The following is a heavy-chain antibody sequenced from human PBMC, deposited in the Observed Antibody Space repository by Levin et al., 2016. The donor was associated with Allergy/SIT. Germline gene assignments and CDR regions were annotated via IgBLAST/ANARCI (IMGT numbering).Heavy chain of an antibody. CDR3: ARDQRREEASSSMRFDP. D-gene: IGHD3-10*01. V-gene: IGHV4-59*01. J-gene: IGHJ5*02. CDR2: VHYSGLT. Sequence: WIRQPPGKGLEWIGYVHYSGLTNYNPSVKSRVTMSIDTSKKQISLRLSSVTAADTAVYYCARDQRREEASSSMRFDPWGQGTPVTVSS.